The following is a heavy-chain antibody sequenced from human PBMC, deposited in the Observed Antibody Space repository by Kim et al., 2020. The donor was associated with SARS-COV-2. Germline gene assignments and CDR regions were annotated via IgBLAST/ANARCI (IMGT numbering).Heavy chain of an antibody. CDR2: FDPEDAET. CDR3: ASSPPLGYGEGDYYYGMEV. J-gene: IGHJ6*01. D-gene: IGHD1-1*01. Sequence: ASVKVSCKVSGYTLIELSMHWVRQAPGKGLEWMGGFDPEDAETIYAQRFQGRVTMTEDTSTDTPYMELSSLRSEDTAVYYCASSPPLGYGEGDYYYGMEV. CDR1: GYTLIELS. V-gene: IGHV1-24*01.